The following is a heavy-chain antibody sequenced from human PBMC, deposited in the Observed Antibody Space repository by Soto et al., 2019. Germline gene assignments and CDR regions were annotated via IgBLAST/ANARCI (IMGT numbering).Heavy chain of an antibody. V-gene: IGHV4-34*01. Sequence: SETLSLTCAVYGGSFSDDYWSWIRLTPGKGLEWIGEINHSGTTNYNPSLKSRVTMSVDTSKNQLSLNLSSVTAADTAVYYCGRRPKAMVVANFWGQGTLVTVSS. CDR3: GRRPKAMVVANF. CDR2: INHSGTT. CDR1: GGSFSDDY. D-gene: IGHD2-21*01. J-gene: IGHJ4*02.